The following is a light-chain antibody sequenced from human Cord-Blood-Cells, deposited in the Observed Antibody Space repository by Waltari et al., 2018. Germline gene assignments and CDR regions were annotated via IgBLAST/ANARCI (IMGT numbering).Light chain of an antibody. Sequence: AIRMTQSPSSLSASTGDRVTITCRASQGISSYLDWYQQKPGKAPKLLIYAASTLQSGVPSRFSGSGSGTDFTLTISCLQSEDFATYYCQQYYSYARTFGQGTKVEIK. CDR2: AAS. CDR1: QGISSY. CDR3: QQYYSYART. J-gene: IGKJ1*01. V-gene: IGKV1-8*01.